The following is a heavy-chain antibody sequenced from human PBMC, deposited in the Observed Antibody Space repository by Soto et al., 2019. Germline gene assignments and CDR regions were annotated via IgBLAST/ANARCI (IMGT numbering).Heavy chain of an antibody. D-gene: IGHD6-6*01. CDR1: GGSISSGGYY. V-gene: IGHV4-31*03. J-gene: IGHJ6*02. CDR2: NYYSGIT. Sequence: QVQLQESGPGLVKPSQTLSLTCTVSGGSISSGGYYWTWIRQHPGKGLEWIGYNYYSGITYYNPSLKRRFTISLDTSKNQCSLKLSSVTAADTAVYYCARGSSIAGLYYGMDVWGQGTTVTVSS. CDR3: ARGSSIAGLYYGMDV.